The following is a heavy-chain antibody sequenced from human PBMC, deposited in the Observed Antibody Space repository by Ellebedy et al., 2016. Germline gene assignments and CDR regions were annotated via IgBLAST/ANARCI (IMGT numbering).Heavy chain of an antibody. Sequence: GESLKISXEASGFTFSSHGMHWVRQAPGKGLEWVAVIAADGGIDYYSDSVKGRLTISRDNSKNTLFLQVNSLRPEDTAMYYCAKEGGGSSYLSFDYWGQGTRVTVSS. CDR1: GFTFSSHG. CDR2: IAADGGID. J-gene: IGHJ4*02. D-gene: IGHD3-3*01. CDR3: AKEGGGSSYLSFDY. V-gene: IGHV3-30*18.